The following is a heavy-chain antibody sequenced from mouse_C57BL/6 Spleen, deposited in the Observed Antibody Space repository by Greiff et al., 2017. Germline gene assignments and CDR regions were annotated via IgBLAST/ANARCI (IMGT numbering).Heavy chain of an antibody. CDR3: AREEVYYGNHDY. J-gene: IGHJ2*01. CDR1: GYSFTGYF. V-gene: IGHV1-20*01. CDR2: INPYNGDT. Sequence: VQLQQSGPELVKPGDSVKISCKASGYSFTGYFMNWVMQSHGKSLEWIGRINPYNGDTFYNQKFKGKATLTVDKSSSTAHMELRRLTSEDSAVYYCAREEVYYGNHDYWGQGTTLTVSS. D-gene: IGHD2-1*01.